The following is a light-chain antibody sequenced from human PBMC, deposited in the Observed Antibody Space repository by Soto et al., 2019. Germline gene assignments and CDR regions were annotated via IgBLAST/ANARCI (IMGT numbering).Light chain of an antibody. CDR1: SSDVGGYNY. CDR2: EVS. CDR3: SSYRSGSTPVL. Sequence: QSVLTQPASVSGSPGQSITISCTGSSSDVGGYNYVSWYLQHPGKAPKLIIYEVSNRPSGVSNRFSGSKSGNTASLTISGLQAEDEADYYCSSYRSGSTPVLFGGGTKVTVL. V-gene: IGLV2-14*01. J-gene: IGLJ2*01.